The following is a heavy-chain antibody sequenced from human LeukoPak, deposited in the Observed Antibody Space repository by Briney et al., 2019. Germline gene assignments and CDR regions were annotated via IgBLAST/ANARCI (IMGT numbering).Heavy chain of an antibody. CDR2: IYSSGST. Sequence: SETLSLTCTVSGGSISGSGYYWGWIRQPPGKGLEWIGSIYSSGSTYYNGSLQSRVTISVDTSKNQFSLKLRSVTAADTAVYYCARELLSGDPSIGNWGQGTLVTVSS. V-gene: IGHV4-39*07. D-gene: IGHD7-27*01. CDR3: ARELLSGDPSIGN. J-gene: IGHJ4*02. CDR1: GGSISGSGYY.